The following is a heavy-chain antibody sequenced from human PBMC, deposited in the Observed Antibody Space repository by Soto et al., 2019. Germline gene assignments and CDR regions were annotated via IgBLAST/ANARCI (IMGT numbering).Heavy chain of an antibody. D-gene: IGHD3-10*01. V-gene: IGHV4-59*08. J-gene: IGHJ3*02. CDR1: GGSISSYY. CDR2: IYYSGST. CDR3: ASSGGSGSRDAFDI. Sequence: SETLSLTCTVSGGSISSYYWSWIRQPPGKGLEWIGYIYYSGSTNYNPSLKSRVTISVDTSKNQFSLKLSSVTAADTAVYYCASSGGSGSRDAFDIWGQGTMVTVSS.